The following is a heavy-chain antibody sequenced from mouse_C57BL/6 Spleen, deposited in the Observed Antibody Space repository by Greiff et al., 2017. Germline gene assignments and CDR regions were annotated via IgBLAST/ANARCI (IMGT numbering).Heavy chain of an antibody. D-gene: IGHD2-4*01. V-gene: IGHV1-18*01. J-gene: IGHJ2*01. CDR2: INPNNGGT. CDR3: ARRIYYDYGLDY. CDR1: GYTFTDYN. Sequence: VQLQQSGPELVKPGASVKIPCKASGYTFTDYNMDWVKQSPGKSLEWIGDINPNNGGTIYNQKFKGKATLTVDKSSSTAYMELRSLTSEDTAVYYCARRIYYDYGLDYWGQGTTLTVAS.